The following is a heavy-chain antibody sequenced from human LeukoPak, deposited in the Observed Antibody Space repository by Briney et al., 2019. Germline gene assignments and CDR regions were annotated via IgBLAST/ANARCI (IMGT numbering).Heavy chain of an antibody. CDR2: IYYSGST. D-gene: IGHD6-19*01. J-gene: IGHJ3*02. Sequence: PSETLSLTCTVSGGSISSSSYYWGWIRQPPGKGLEWIGSIYYSGSTYYNPSLKSRVTISVDTSKNQFSLKLSSVTAADTAVYYCARRKAVAGTNAFDIWGQGTMVTV. CDR1: GGSISSSSYY. CDR3: ARRKAVAGTNAFDI. V-gene: IGHV4-39*01.